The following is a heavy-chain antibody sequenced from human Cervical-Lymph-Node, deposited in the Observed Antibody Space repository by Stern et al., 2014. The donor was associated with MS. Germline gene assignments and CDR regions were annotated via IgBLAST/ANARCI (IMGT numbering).Heavy chain of an antibody. CDR1: GFAFSDYS. CDR3: VRETRVWPFDVFEI. J-gene: IGHJ3*02. Sequence: QVQLVQSGGDLVKPGGSLRLSCVGSGFAFSDYSMSWIRQAPGKGLEWLSFISSWGDTTSYADSLNGRLTISRDNAKNSMYLQMNSLRVEDTAVYHCVRETRVWPFDVFEIWGQGTTVTVSS. D-gene: IGHD3-16*01. V-gene: IGHV3-11*01. CDR2: ISSWGDTT.